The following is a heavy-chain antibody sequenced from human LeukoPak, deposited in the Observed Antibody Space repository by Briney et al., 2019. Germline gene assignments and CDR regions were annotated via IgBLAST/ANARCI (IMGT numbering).Heavy chain of an antibody. CDR3: ARSHSADPFGYSYGGPIAGYFDY. J-gene: IGHJ4*02. D-gene: IGHD5-18*01. Sequence: SQTLSLTCAVSGVSISSGGYNWSWIRPRPGKGLEWIWDIYYSGSTYYNPSLKSRVIISVDTSKNQFSLKLGSVTAADTAVYYCARSHSADPFGYSYGGPIAGYFDYWGQGTLVTVSS. V-gene: IGHV4-31*11. CDR2: IYYSGST. CDR1: GVSISSGGYN.